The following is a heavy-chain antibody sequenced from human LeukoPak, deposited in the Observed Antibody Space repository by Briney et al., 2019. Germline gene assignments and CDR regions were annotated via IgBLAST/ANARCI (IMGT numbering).Heavy chain of an antibody. J-gene: IGHJ4*02. CDR2: IKQDGSEK. CDR3: ARDKVVGATALDY. D-gene: IGHD1-26*01. CDR1: GFTFSSYW. Sequence: GGSLRLSCAASGFTFSSYWMSWARQAPGKGLEWVANIKQDGSEKYYVDSVKGRFTISRDNAKNSLYLQMNSLRAEDTAVYYCARDKVVGATALDYWGQGTLVTVSS. V-gene: IGHV3-7*01.